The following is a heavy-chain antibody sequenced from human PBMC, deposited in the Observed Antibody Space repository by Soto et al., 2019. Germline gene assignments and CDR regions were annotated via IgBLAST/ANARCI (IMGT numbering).Heavy chain of an antibody. J-gene: IGHJ4*02. Sequence: EVQLVESGGGLVQPGGSLRLSCAASGFTVSSNYMSWVRQAPGKGLEWVSVIYIDGSTYYADSVKGRFNISRHNSKNTLYLQMNSLRTEDTAVYYCAATRLGYWGQGTLVTVSS. V-gene: IGHV3-53*04. D-gene: IGHD5-12*01. CDR1: GFTVSSNY. CDR2: IYIDGST. CDR3: AATRLGY.